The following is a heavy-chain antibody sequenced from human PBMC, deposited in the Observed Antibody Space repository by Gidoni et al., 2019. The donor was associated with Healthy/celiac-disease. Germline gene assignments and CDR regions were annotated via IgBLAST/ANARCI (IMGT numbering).Heavy chain of an antibody. Sequence: QLQLQESGPGLVKPSETLSLTCTVSAGSISSSSYYWGCIRQPPGKGLDGIWSIYYSGSTYYTPSLKSRVTISVDTSKNQFSLKLSSVTAADTAVYYCARGRDGYEFGYFDLWGRGTLVTVSS. CDR1: AGSISSSSYY. J-gene: IGHJ2*01. CDR3: ARGRDGYEFGYFDL. CDR2: IYYSGST. V-gene: IGHV4-39*01. D-gene: IGHD5-12*01.